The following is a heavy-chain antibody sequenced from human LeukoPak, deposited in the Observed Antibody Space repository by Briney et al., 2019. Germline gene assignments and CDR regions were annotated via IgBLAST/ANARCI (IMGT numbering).Heavy chain of an antibody. J-gene: IGHJ4*02. CDR1: GGTFSSYA. D-gene: IGHD3-10*01. CDR3: ARQGGFGESLYYFDY. CDR2: IIPIFGTA. V-gene: IGHV1-69*13. Sequence: GASVKVSCEASGGTFSSYAISWVRQAPGQGLEWMGGIIPIFGTANYAQKFQGRVTITADESTSTAYMELSSLRSEDTAVYYCARQGGFGESLYYFDYWGQGTLVTVSS.